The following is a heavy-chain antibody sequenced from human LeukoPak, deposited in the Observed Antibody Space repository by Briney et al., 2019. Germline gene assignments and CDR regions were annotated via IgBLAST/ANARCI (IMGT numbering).Heavy chain of an antibody. V-gene: IGHV3-7*02. CDR1: GFTSTSYW. Sequence: GWSLRLSRAGSGFTSTSYWMSWVRQPPGKGVEWVANIKQDGCEKYYMHPVKGRFTISRDNAKNSLYLQMNSLRAEDTAVDYCARLSGHSDCSGGSCAFDYWGQGTLVTVSS. J-gene: IGHJ4*02. CDR2: IKQDGCEK. D-gene: IGHD2-15*01. CDR3: ARLSGHSDCSGGSCAFDY.